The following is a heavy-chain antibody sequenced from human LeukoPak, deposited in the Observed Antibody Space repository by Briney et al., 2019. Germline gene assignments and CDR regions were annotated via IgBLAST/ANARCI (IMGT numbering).Heavy chain of an antibody. J-gene: IGHJ4*02. V-gene: IGHV3-74*01. Sequence: GGSLRLSCAASGFTFSSYWMHWVRQAPGKGLVWVSRINSDGSSTSYADSVKGRFTISRDNSKNTLYLQMNSLRAEDTAVYYCAKGSGWELLIAYFDYWGQGTLVTVSS. D-gene: IGHD1-26*01. CDR3: AKGSGWELLIAYFDY. CDR2: INSDGSST. CDR1: GFTFSSYW.